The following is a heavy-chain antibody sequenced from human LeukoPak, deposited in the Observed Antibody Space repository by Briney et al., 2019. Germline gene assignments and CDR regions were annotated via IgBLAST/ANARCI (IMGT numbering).Heavy chain of an antibody. D-gene: IGHD1-26*01. V-gene: IGHV3-48*03. Sequence: PGGSLRLSCSASGFTFSSYEMNWVRQAPGKGLEWVSYISSSGSTLYYADSVKGRFTISRDNAKNSLYLQMNSLRAEDTAVYYCARDAGPSGSYFCAYWGQGTLVTVSS. CDR2: ISSSGSTL. CDR1: GFTFSSYE. CDR3: ARDAGPSGSYFCAY. J-gene: IGHJ4*02.